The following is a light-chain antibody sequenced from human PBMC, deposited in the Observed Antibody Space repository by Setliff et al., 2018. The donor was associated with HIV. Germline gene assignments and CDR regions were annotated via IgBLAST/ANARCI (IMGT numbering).Light chain of an antibody. CDR1: SSDIGSSKF. Sequence: QSALAQPASVSGSPGQSITISCTGTSSDIGSSKFVSWYQQHPGKAPKVMIYNVDKRLSGVSNRFSGSKSGNTASLTISGLQIEDEADYFCSSYSINNLYVFASGTKVTVL. V-gene: IGLV2-14*03. CDR3: SSYSINNLYV. CDR2: NVD. J-gene: IGLJ1*01.